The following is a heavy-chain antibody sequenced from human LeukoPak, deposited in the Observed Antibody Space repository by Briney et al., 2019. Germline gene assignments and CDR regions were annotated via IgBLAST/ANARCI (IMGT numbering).Heavy chain of an antibody. CDR1: GGTFSSYA. CDR3: ARNKQWLVWIDAFDI. D-gene: IGHD6-19*01. J-gene: IGHJ3*02. V-gene: IGHV1-69*04. CDR2: IIPILGIA. Sequence: GASVKVSCKASGGTFSSYAISWVRQAPGQGLEWMGRIIPILGIANYAQKFQGRVTITADKSTSTAYMELSSLRAEDTAVYYCARNKQWLVWIDAFDIWGQGTMVTVSS.